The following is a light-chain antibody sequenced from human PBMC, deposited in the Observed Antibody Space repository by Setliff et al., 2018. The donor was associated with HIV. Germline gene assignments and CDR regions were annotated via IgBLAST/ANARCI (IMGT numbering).Light chain of an antibody. J-gene: IGLJ3*02. CDR3: SSYTSSGTPV. V-gene: IGLV2-14*01. Sequence: QSALTQPTSVSGSPGQSITISCTGTSSDVGGYNYVSWYQHRPGKVPKVVIYEVSNRPSGVSNRFSGSKSGNTASLTISGLQAEEEADYYCSSYTSSGTPVLGGGTKVTVL. CDR1: SSDVGGYNY. CDR2: EVS.